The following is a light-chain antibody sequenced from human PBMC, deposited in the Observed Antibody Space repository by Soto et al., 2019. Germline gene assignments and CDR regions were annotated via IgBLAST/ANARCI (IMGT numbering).Light chain of an antibody. CDR1: QKSSPW. V-gene: IGKV1-5*01. Sequence: DIEMVQSPSALSASVGDTVTITCRASQKSSPWLAWYQQKPGQAPKLLMYDVSSLKRGVPSRFSGSGSGTEFTLTISSLQPDDFATYYCQQYNDYSATFAQGTKVDIK. CDR2: DVS. J-gene: IGKJ1*01. CDR3: QQYNDYSAT.